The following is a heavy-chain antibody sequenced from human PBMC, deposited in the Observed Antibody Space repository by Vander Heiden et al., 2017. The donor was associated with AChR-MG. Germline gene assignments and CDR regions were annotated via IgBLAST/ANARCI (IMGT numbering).Heavy chain of an antibody. CDR1: GGTFSSYA. D-gene: IGHD6-6*01. CDR2: IIPIFGTA. J-gene: IGHJ6*02. V-gene: IGHV1-69*01. Sequence: QVQLVQSGAEVKKPGSSVKVSCTASGGTFSSYAISWVRQAPGQGLEWMGGIIPIFGTANYAQKFQGRVTITADESTSTAYMELSSLRSEDTAVYYCARGNVGQLRFYYYYGMDVWDQGTTVTVSS. CDR3: ARGNVGQLRFYYYYGMDV.